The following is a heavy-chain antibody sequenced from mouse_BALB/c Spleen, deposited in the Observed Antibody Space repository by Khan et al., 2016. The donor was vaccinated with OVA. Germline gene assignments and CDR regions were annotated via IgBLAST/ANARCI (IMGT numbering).Heavy chain of an antibody. D-gene: IGHD1-2*01. J-gene: IGHJ4*01. CDR3: AYSLLLCAMDY. CDR1: GFNIKDTY. V-gene: IGHV14-3*02. CDR2: IDPANGKT. Sequence: VQLQQSGAEFMKAGASVKLSCTVSGFNIKDTYMHWVKQRPEQGLEWIGRIDPANGKTNYDPKFQGKATITALTSSNTAYLQLSSLTSEDTAGSYSAYSLLLCAMDYLGQGTSVTVSS.